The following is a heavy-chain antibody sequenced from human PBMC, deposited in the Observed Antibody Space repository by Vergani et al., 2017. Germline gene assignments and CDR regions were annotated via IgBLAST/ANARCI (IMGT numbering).Heavy chain of an antibody. J-gene: IGHJ4*02. CDR2: INPSGGHT. Sequence: QVQVVQSGAEVKKSGASVKVSCKTSGYTFSNYYMHWVRQAPGQGLEWMGIINPSGGHTNYAQKFQGRVTMTRATSTRTVYMELSSLRSEDTAIYYCARGDYVILTGYRYLVQGTLVTVSA. CDR3: ARGDYVILTGYRY. V-gene: IGHV1-46*03. D-gene: IGHD3-9*01. CDR1: GYTFSNYY.